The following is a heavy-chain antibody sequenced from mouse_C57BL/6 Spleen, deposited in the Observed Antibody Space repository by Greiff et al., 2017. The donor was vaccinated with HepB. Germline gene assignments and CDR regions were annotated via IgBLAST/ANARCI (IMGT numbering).Heavy chain of an antibody. CDR3: TRTTKDY. CDR2: IDPETGGT. V-gene: IGHV1-15*01. Sequence: QVQLQQSGAELVRPGASVTLSCKASGYTFTDYDMHWVKQTPVHGLEWIGAIDPETGGTAYNQKFKGKAILTADKSSSTAYMELRSLTSEDSAVYYCTRTTKDYWGQGTTLTVSS. D-gene: IGHD5-5*01. CDR1: GYTFTDYD. J-gene: IGHJ2*01.